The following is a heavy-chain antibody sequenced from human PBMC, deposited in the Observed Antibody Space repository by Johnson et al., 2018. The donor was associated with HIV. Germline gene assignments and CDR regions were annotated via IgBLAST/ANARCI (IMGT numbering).Heavy chain of an antibody. CDR1: GFTFSSYA. CDR2: ISSNGGST. Sequence: VQLVESGVGLVQPGGSLRLSCAASGFTFSSYAMHWVRQAPGKGLEYVSAISSNGGSTYYANSVKGRFTISRDNSKNTLYLQMGSLRAEDMAVYYCARAGQAESGTARVAFDIWGQGTMVTVSS. V-gene: IGHV3-64*01. J-gene: IGHJ3*02. D-gene: IGHD5-18*01. CDR3: ARAGQAESGTARVAFDI.